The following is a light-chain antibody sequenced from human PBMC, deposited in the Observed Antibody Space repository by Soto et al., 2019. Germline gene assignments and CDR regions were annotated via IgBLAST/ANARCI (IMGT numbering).Light chain of an antibody. Sequence: EIVMTQSPATLSVSPGERATLSCRASQSVSSNLAWYQQKPGQAPRLLIYGASTRATGIPARFSGSGSGTEFTLTISSLQSEDFAVYYCQQYNSWPPWTFGQGTQVE. V-gene: IGKV3-15*01. CDR2: GAS. CDR3: QQYNSWPPWT. CDR1: QSVSSN. J-gene: IGKJ1*01.